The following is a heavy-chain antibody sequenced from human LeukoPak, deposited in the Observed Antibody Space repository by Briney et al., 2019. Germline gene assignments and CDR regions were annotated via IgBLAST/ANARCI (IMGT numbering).Heavy chain of an antibody. V-gene: IGHV1-18*03. Sequence: GPSVKLSCKASGYTFTSSGISWVRQAPGQGLEWMWWINTYNGNTNYAQKLQGRVTMTTDTPTSTAYLELRSLRSDDVYVYYCARDHEYYYGSGSYYPGGCDYWGQGTLVTVSS. D-gene: IGHD3-10*01. CDR2: INTYNGNT. J-gene: IGHJ4*02. CDR1: GYTFTSSG. CDR3: ARDHEYYYGSGSYYPGGCDY.